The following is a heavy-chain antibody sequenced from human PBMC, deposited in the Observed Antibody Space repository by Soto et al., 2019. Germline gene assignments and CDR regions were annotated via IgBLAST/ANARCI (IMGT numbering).Heavy chain of an antibody. CDR2: ISYDGSNK. CDR3: ARERGDGSGSAFDY. D-gene: IGHD3-10*01. Sequence: QVQLVESGGGVVQPGRSLRLSCAASGFTFSSYAMHWVRQAPGKGLEWVAVISYDGSNKYYADSVKGRFTISRDNSKNTMYLQMNSLRAEDTAVYYCARERGDGSGSAFDYWGQGTLVTVSS. V-gene: IGHV3-30-3*01. J-gene: IGHJ4*02. CDR1: GFTFSSYA.